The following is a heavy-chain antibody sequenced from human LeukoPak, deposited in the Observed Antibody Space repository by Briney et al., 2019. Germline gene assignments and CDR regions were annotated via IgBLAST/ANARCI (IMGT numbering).Heavy chain of an antibody. CDR1: GFTFSSYS. CDR3: ARRYSSGWYELGVFDY. Sequence: PGGSLRLSCAASGFTFSSYSMNWVRQAPGKGLEWVSSISSSSSYIYYADSVKGRFTISRDNAKNSLYLQMNSLRAEDTAVYYCARRYSSGWYELGVFDYWGQGTLVTVSS. J-gene: IGHJ4*02. D-gene: IGHD6-19*01. CDR2: ISSSSSYI. V-gene: IGHV3-21*01.